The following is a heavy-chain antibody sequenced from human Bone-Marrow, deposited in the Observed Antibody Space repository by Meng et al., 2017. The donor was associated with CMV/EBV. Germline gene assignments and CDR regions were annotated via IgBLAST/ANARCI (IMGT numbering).Heavy chain of an antibody. Sequence: EVQLVESGGGLVKPGGSLRLSCAASGFTFSSYSMNWVRQAPGKGLEWVSSISSSSSYIYYADSVKGRFTISRDNAKNSLYLQMNSLRAEDTAVYYCASGIAVAGNDYWGQGTLVTVSS. J-gene: IGHJ4*02. D-gene: IGHD6-19*01. CDR2: ISSSSSYI. CDR3: ASGIAVAGNDY. CDR1: GFTFSSYS. V-gene: IGHV3-21*04.